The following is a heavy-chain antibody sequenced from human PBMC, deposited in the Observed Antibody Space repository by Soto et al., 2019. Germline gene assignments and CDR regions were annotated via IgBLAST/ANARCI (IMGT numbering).Heavy chain of an antibody. Sequence: GGSLRLSCAASGFTFTRYSMNWVRQAPGKGLEWVSSISSTTNYISYGDSMKGRLTISRDNSKNSLYLEMNSLRAEDTAVYYCARESEDLTSNFDYWGQGTLVTVSS. J-gene: IGHJ4*02. CDR2: ISSTTNYI. CDR3: ARESEDLTSNFDY. V-gene: IGHV3-21*06. CDR1: GFTFTRYS.